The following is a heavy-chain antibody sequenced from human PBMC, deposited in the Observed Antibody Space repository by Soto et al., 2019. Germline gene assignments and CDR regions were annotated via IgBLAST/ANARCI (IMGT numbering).Heavy chain of an antibody. D-gene: IGHD6-13*01. CDR1: GFTFSSYS. J-gene: IGHJ3*02. Sequence: GGSLRLSCAASGFTFSSYSMNWVRQAPGKGLEWVSYISSSSSTIYYADSVKGRFTISRDNAKNSLYLQMNSLRAEDTAVYYCARDRGQLGDHDAFDIWGQGTMVTVSS. V-gene: IGHV3-48*01. CDR3: ARDRGQLGDHDAFDI. CDR2: ISSSSSTI.